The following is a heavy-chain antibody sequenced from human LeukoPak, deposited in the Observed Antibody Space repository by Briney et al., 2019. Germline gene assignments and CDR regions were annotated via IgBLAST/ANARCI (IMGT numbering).Heavy chain of an antibody. D-gene: IGHD6-19*01. CDR2: IDGSGVTS. Sequence: GGSLRLSCAASGYTYSSYTMLWVPEAPGEGLECVSAIDGSGVTSFYGDSVKARFTISRDNSKNTLYLQMNSLRAEDTALYYCAKRVAEQSTSWYTDIWGLGTMVTVSS. CDR3: AKRVAEQSTSWYTDI. CDR1: GYTYSSYT. V-gene: IGHV3-23*02. J-gene: IGHJ3*02.